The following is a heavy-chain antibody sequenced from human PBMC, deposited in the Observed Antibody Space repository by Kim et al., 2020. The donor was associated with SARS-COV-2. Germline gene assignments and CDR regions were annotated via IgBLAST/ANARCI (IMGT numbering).Heavy chain of an antibody. D-gene: IGHD5-18*01. CDR3: ARLGTNSYGYIEHAFDI. CDR2: IRSKAKSYAT. V-gene: IGHV3-73*01. J-gene: IGHJ3*02. CDR1: GFTFSDSA. Sequence: GGSLRLSCAASGFTFSDSAMHWVRQASGKGLEWVGRIRSKAKSYATAYAASVRGRFTISRDDSKNTAYLQMNSLKSEDTAVYYCARLGTNSYGYIEHAFDIWGQGTVVTVSS.